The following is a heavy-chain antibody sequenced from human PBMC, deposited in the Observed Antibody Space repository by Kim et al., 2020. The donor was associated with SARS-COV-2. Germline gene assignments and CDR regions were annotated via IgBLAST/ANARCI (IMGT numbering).Heavy chain of an antibody. D-gene: IGHD5-12*01. V-gene: IGHV3-23*01. Sequence: GGSLRLSCSASGFTFNIQAMSWVRQAPGKGLEWVSVINENGEITNYAAAVKGRSTISRDNSRNTVSLEMNSLRAEETALYYCANRSWLESWGQGTLVTVSS. J-gene: IGHJ4*02. CDR1: GFTFNIQA. CDR3: ANRSWLES. CDR2: INENGEIT.